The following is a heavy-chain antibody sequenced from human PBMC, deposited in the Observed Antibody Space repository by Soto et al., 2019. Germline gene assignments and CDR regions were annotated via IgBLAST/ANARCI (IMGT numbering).Heavy chain of an antibody. V-gene: IGHV1-8*01. Sequence: ASVKVSCKASGYTFTSYDINWVRQATGQGLEWMGWMNPNSGNTGYAQKFPGRVTMTRNTSISTAYMELSSLRSEDTAVYYCARGYTIAAAGTGWFDPWGRGTLVTVSS. D-gene: IGHD6-13*01. J-gene: IGHJ5*02. CDR2: MNPNSGNT. CDR1: GYTFTSYD. CDR3: ARGYTIAAAGTGWFDP.